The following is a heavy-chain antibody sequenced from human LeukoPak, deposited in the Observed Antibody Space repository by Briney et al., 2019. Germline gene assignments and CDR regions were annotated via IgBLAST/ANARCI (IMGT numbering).Heavy chain of an antibody. CDR2: IQTSGST. CDR3: ARELDFWSGSSP. V-gene: IGHV4-4*07. D-gene: IGHD3-3*01. CDR1: GGSISSYY. J-gene: IGHJ5*02. Sequence: SETLSLTCTVSGGSISSYYWCWIRQPVGKGLEWIGRIQTSGSTNYNPSLKSRVTMSVDTSKNQFSLKLSSVTAADTAVYYCARELDFWSGSSPWGQGTLVTVSS.